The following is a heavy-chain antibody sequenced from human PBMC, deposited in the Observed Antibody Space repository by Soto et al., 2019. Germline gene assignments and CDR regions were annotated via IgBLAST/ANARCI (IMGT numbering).Heavy chain of an antibody. CDR3: ARLKGRYCSSTICYTGYDY. D-gene: IGHD2-2*02. CDR2: IIPVVATT. V-gene: IGHV1-69*06. J-gene: IGHJ4*02. CDR1: GVTFSSYA. Sequence: SVQVSCKAAGVTFSSYASSWVRQAPGQGLEWMGVIIPVVATTTYSQKFQGRVTITADKSTSTAYMELSSLKSEDTAVYYCARLKGRYCSSTICYTGYDYWGQGTLVTVSS.